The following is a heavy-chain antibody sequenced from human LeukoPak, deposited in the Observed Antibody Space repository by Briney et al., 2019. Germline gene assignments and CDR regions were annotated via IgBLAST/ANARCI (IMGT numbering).Heavy chain of an antibody. V-gene: IGHV4-4*07. CDR3: ARENSGWYTYWYYYMDV. CDR1: GGSLSPYY. D-gene: IGHD6-19*01. J-gene: IGHJ6*03. Sequence: PSETLCLTCTVSGGSLSPYYWSWVRQPAGKGLEWVGRIYTSGSTNYNPSLKSRVTMSVDTSKNQFSLKLTSVTAADTALYYCARENSGWYTYWYYYMDVWGKGTTVTISS. CDR2: IYTSGST.